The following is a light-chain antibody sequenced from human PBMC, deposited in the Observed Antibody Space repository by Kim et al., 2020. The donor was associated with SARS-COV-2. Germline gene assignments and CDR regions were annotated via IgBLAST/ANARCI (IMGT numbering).Light chain of an antibody. CDR3: QQYGTSLYT. J-gene: IGKJ2*01. CDR1: QSVSRNY. Sequence: EIVLTQSPGTLSLSPGERATLSCRASQSVSRNYLAWYQQKPGQAPRLLIYAASSRATGIPDRFSGSGSGTDFTLTISRLEPEDFAVYYCQQYGTSLYTFGQGTKLEI. V-gene: IGKV3-20*01. CDR2: AAS.